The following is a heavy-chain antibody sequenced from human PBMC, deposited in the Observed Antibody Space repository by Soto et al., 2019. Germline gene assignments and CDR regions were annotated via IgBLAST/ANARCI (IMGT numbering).Heavy chain of an antibody. J-gene: IGHJ5*02. CDR2: IYYSGST. CDR3: ASSDSSGEGFDP. D-gene: IGHD3-22*01. V-gene: IGHV4-31*03. CDR1: GGSIIRGGYY. Sequence: SEILSLTCTVSGGSIIRGGYYWIWIRQHPGKGLEWIGYIYYSGSTYYNPSLKSRVTISVDTSKNQFSLKLSSVTAADTAVYYCASSDSSGEGFDPWGQGTLVTVSS.